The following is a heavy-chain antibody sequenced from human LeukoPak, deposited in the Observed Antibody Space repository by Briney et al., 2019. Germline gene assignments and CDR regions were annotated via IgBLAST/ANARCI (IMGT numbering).Heavy chain of an antibody. V-gene: IGHV3-30*14. D-gene: IGHD2-15*01. CDR1: GVTFSSYA. J-gene: IGHJ4*02. Sequence: PGGSLRLSCAASGVTFSSYAMHWVRQAPGKGLEWVAVISSDGSNRYYADSVKGRFTFSRDNSKNTLYLQMNSLRAEDTAVYYCAREGYCSGGSCYDYWGQGTLVTVSS. CDR2: ISSDGSNR. CDR3: AREGYCSGGSCYDY.